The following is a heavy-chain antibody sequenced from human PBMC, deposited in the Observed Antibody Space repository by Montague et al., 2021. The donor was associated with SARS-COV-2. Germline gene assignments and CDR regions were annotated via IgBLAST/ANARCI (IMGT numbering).Heavy chain of an antibody. V-gene: IGHV4-4*02. CDR2: IYHSGST. CDR3: ARGYRRITIFGVVIYDAFDI. J-gene: IGHJ3*02. Sequence: SETLSLTCAVSGGSISSSNWWSWVRQPPGKGLEWIGEIYHSGSTNYNPSLKSRVTISVDKSTNQLSLKLSSVTAADTAVYYCARGYRRITIFGVVIYDAFDIWGQGTMVTVSS. D-gene: IGHD3-3*01. CDR1: GGSISSSNW.